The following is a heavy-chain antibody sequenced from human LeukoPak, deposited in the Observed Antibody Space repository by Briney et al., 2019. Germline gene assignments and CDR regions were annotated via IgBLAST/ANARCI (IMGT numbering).Heavy chain of an antibody. CDR3: ARRDYYDSSGPFDY. CDR1: GFSLSTSGMC. J-gene: IGHJ4*02. Sequence: SGPALVKPTQTLTLTCTFSGFSLSTSGMCVSWIRQPPGKGLEWIGSIYHSGSTYYNPSLKSRVTISVDTSKNQFSLKLSSVTAADTAVYYCARRDYYDSSGPFDYWGQGTLVTVSS. CDR2: IYHSGST. V-gene: IGHV4-38-2*02. D-gene: IGHD3-22*01.